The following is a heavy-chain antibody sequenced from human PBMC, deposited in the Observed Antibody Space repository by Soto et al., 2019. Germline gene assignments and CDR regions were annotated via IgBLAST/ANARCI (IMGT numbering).Heavy chain of an antibody. CDR2: IYYSGST. J-gene: IGHJ4*02. Sequence: PSETLSLTCTVSGGSISSYYWSWIRQPPGKGLEWIGYIYYSGSTNYNPSLKSRVTISVDTSKNQFSLKLSSVTAADTAVYFCARHVKATGELDYWGQGTLVTVSS. D-gene: IGHD2-21*01. V-gene: IGHV4-59*08. CDR1: GGSISSYY. CDR3: ARHVKATGELDY.